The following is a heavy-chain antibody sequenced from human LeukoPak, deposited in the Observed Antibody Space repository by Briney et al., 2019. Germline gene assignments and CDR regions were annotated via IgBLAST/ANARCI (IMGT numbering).Heavy chain of an antibody. V-gene: IGHV5-51*01. Sequence: PGESLKISCKASGYSFTDYWIVWVRQMPGKGLECMGAIYPSDSDTRYSPSLDGQVTISADKSVSTTYLQWSSLQASDTAMYYCARPSSLYGGTSEDYWGQGTLVTVSS. CDR1: GYSFTDYW. D-gene: IGHD4-23*01. CDR3: ARPSSLYGGTSEDY. CDR2: IYPSDSDT. J-gene: IGHJ4*02.